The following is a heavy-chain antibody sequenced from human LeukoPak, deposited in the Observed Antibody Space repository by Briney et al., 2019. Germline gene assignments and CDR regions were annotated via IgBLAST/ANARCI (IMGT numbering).Heavy chain of an antibody. Sequence: PGGSLRLSCAASGFTFSSYEMNWVRQPPGKGLEWIGEIYHSGSTNYNPSLKSRITISVDTSKNQFSLKLSSVTAADTAVYYCAGGYGSYYDNTFDIWGQGTMVTVSS. D-gene: IGHD3-22*01. CDR2: IYHSGST. V-gene: IGHV4-34*01. CDR3: AGGYGSYYDNTFDI. J-gene: IGHJ3*02. CDR1: GFTFSSYE.